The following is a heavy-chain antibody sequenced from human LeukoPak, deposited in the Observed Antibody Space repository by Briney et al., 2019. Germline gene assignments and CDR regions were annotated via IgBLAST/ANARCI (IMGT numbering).Heavy chain of an antibody. Sequence: PGGSLRLSCAASGFTLSTYWMSWVRQAPGKGLEWVSFISSSSSYIYYADSVKGRFTISRDNAKNSLYLQMNSLRAEDTAVYYCARIMTQQMVFDYWGQGTLVTVSS. CDR1: GFTLSTYW. CDR2: ISSSSSYI. J-gene: IGHJ4*02. D-gene: IGHD6-13*01. V-gene: IGHV3-21*01. CDR3: ARIMTQQMVFDY.